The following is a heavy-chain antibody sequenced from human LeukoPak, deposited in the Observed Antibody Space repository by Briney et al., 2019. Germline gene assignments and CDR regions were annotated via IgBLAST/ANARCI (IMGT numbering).Heavy chain of an antibody. Sequence: GGSLRLSCAASGFTFSSYEMNWVRQAPGKGLEWVSYISSSGSTIYYADALKGRFTISRDNAKNSLYLQMNSLRAEDTALYYCARGFTHGNSYYFYYMDVWGKGTTVTVSS. D-gene: IGHD4-23*01. CDR1: GFTFSSYE. CDR2: ISSSGSTI. J-gene: IGHJ6*03. CDR3: ARGFTHGNSYYFYYMDV. V-gene: IGHV3-48*03.